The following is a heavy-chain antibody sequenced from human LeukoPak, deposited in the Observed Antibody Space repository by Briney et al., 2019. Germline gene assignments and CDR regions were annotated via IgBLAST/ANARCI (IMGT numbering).Heavy chain of an antibody. CDR1: GGSFSGYY. V-gene: IGHV4-34*01. J-gene: IGHJ4*02. CDR2: INHSGST. CDR3: ARGPGHGGNPTLDY. Sequence: SETLSLTCAVYGGSFSGYYWSWIRQPPGKGLEWIGEINHSGSTNYNPSLKSRVAISVDTSKNQFSLKLSSVTAADTAVYYCARGPGHGGNPTLDYWGQGTLVTVSS. D-gene: IGHD4-23*01.